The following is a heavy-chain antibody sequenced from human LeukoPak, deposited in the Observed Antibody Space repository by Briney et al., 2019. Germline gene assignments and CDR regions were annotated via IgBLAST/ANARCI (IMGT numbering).Heavy chain of an antibody. Sequence: NPSETLSLTCSVSGGSISRYYWSWIRQPAVKGLEWIGHIHSTEGTTFNPSLKSRVTMSLDTNQFSLRLTSVTAADTAVYYCARHPSGRMWLQQGGWFDPWGQGTLVTVSS. CDR2: IHSTEGT. D-gene: IGHD5-24*01. J-gene: IGHJ5*02. CDR1: GGSISRYY. CDR3: ARHPSGRMWLQQGGWFDP. V-gene: IGHV4-4*07.